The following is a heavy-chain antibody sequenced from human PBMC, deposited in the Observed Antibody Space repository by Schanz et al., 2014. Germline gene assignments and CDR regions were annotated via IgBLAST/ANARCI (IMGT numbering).Heavy chain of an antibody. J-gene: IGHJ6*02. CDR2: INSDGSTT. V-gene: IGHV3-74*01. CDR1: GFTFSSYW. Sequence: EVQLVESGGGLVQPGGSLRLSCAASGFTFSSYWMHWVRQAPGKGLVWVSRINSDGSTTIYADSVKGRFTISRDNAKNTLYLQMNSLRAEDTAVYYCARPLGPNYYYYGLDVWGQGTVVTVSS. CDR3: ARPLGPNYYYYGLDV.